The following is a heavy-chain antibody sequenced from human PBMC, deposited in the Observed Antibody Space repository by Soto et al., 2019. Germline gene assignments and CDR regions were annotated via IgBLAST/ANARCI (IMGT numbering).Heavy chain of an antibody. CDR1: GGNVNNYF. CDR2: ISPFFGTT. J-gene: IGHJ6*02. Sequence: QVQVQQSGAEVRKPGSSVRVSCTASGGNVNNYFFTWVRQAPGQGLKWLGGISPFFGTTSYGQDFQGRVTITADESTSTAYMELTSLRFEDTAVYYCATYFEVDLFVDSSCDNGVCHRASGVDVWGQGTTVTVSS. V-gene: IGHV1-69*01. D-gene: IGHD2-8*01. CDR3: ATYFEVDLFVDSSCDNGVCHRASGVDV.